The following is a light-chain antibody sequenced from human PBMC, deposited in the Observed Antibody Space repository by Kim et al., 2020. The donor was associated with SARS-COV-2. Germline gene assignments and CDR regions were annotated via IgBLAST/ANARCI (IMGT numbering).Light chain of an antibody. J-gene: IGLJ2*01. Sequence: SSDLTQDPAVSVALGQTVRITCQGDSLRRYYVSWYQQKSGQAPVLVIYGKNNRPSGIPDRFSGSTSGNTAFLTISGTQAEDEAEYYCNSRDSRGNHLVFGGGTKVTVL. CDR3: NSRDSRGNHLV. V-gene: IGLV3-19*01. CDR2: GKN. CDR1: SLRRYY.